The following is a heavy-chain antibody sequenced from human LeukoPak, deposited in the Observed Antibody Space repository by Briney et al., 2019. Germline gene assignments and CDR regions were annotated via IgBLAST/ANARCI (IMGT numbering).Heavy chain of an antibody. CDR1: GYSFTTYW. D-gene: IGHD1-14*01. CDR2: IYPVDPDT. J-gene: IGHJ5*02. V-gene: IGHV5-51*01. Sequence: GESLKISFKGSGYSFTTYWSGWLRQMPGKGLEWMGTIYPVDPDTRYSPSFQGQVTIPADKSINIAYLQWRSLEASDTAMYYCERRGPYAEWFDPWGQGTLVIVSS. CDR3: ERRGPYAEWFDP.